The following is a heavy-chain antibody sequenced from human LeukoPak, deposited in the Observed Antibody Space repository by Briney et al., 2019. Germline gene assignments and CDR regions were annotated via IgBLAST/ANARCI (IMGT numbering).Heavy chain of an antibody. CDR2: IYYSGTT. Sequence: RTSQTLSLTCTVSGGAINNDGHSWSWIRQHPGKGLEWIGYIYYSGTTYYNPSLKSRVTVSVGTSKNQFSLQLSSVTAADTAVYYCARASRLGELSLGYWGQGTLVTVSS. J-gene: IGHJ4*02. CDR3: ARASRLGELSLGY. CDR1: GGAINNDGHS. V-gene: IGHV4-31*03. D-gene: IGHD3-16*02.